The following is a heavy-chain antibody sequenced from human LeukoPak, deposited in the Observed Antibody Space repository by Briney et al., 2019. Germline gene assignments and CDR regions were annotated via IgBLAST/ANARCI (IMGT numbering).Heavy chain of an antibody. CDR3: ARIMLSWREFDC. Sequence: SETLSLTCTVSGGSISSYYWSWIRQPPGKGLEWIGYIYYSGSTNYNPSLKSRVTISVDTSKNQFSLKLSSVTAADTAVYYRARIMLSWREFDCWGQGTLVTVSS. V-gene: IGHV4-59*01. D-gene: IGHD1-26*01. CDR1: GGSISSYY. CDR2: IYYSGST. J-gene: IGHJ4*02.